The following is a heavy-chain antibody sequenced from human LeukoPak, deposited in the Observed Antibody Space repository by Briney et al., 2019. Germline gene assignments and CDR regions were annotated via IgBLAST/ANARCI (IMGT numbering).Heavy chain of an antibody. J-gene: IGHJ4*02. CDR3: ARNIGYYYDSSGGG. Sequence: PSGTLSLTCAVSGGSISSSNWWSWVRQPPGKGLEWIGEIYHSGGTNYNPSLKSRVTISVDKSKNQFSLKLSSVTAADTAVYYCARNIGYYYDSSGGGWGQGTLVTVSS. V-gene: IGHV4-4*02. CDR2: IYHSGGT. CDR1: GGSISSSNW. D-gene: IGHD3-22*01.